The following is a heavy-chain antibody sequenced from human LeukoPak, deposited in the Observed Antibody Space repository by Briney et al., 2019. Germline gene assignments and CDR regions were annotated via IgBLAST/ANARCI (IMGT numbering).Heavy chain of an antibody. V-gene: IGHV3-7*03. CDR3: PRDLGYCTNGLCHTRFDY. D-gene: IGHD2-8*01. CDR2: IKVDGSER. J-gene: IGHJ4*02. Sequence: GGALRLSCEGSAFIFSGHWMKWVRQTPGEGLGGVAGIKVDGSERQYVDSVKGRFSISRDNTKGSLFLQLNSLRAEDTAVYYCPRDLGYCTNGLCHTRFDYWGQGTLVAASS. CDR1: AFIFSGHW.